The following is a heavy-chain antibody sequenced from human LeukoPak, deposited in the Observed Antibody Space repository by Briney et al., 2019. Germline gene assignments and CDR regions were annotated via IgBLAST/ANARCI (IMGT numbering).Heavy chain of an antibody. CDR2: IYPGDSDT. V-gene: IGHV5-51*01. CDR1: GYSFTSYW. Sequence: GESLKISCKGSGYSFTSYWIGWVRQRPGKGLEWMGIIYPGDSDTRYSPSFQGQVTISADKSISTAYLQWSSLKASDTAMYYCARHGIEYYGSGPGAEDAFDIWGKGTMVTVSS. J-gene: IGHJ3*02. CDR3: ARHGIEYYGSGPGAEDAFDI. D-gene: IGHD3-10*01.